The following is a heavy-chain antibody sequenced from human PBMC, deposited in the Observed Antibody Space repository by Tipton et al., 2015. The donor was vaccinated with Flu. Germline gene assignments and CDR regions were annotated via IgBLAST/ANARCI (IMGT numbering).Heavy chain of an antibody. CDR3: ARAQGFGVGLTYDYYAMGV. Sequence: TLSLTCAVSGYSISSGGSYWSWIRQHPGKGLEWIAGIYYSGSAYYNPFLESRVTISVDTSKNQFSLKLNSVTAADTAVYYCARAQGFGVGLTYDYYAMGVWGQGTTVTVSS. D-gene: IGHD5-12*01. V-gene: IGHV4-31*11. CDR1: GYSISSGGSY. J-gene: IGHJ6*02. CDR2: IYYSGSA.